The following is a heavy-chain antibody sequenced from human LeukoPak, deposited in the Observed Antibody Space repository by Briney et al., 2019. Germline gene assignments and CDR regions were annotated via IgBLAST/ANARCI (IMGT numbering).Heavy chain of an antibody. Sequence: NPSETLSLTCTVSGGSISSHHWSWIRQPPGKGLEWIGYIYYSGSTNYEPSLKSRVTISVDTSKNQFSLKLTSVTAADTAVYYCARHLDIAASGTFDYWGQGTLVTVSS. CDR1: GGSISSHH. V-gene: IGHV4-59*08. CDR3: ARHLDIAASGTFDY. D-gene: IGHD6-13*01. CDR2: IYYSGST. J-gene: IGHJ4*02.